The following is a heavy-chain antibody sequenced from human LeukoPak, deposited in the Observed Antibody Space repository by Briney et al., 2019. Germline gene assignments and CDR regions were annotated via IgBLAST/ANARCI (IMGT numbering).Heavy chain of an antibody. CDR2: ISGYNGNT. V-gene: IGHV1-18*01. J-gene: IGHJ3*01. Sequence: GASVKVSCKASGYTFTSYGISWVRQAPGQGLEWVGWISGYNGNTNYVQKLHGRVTMTTDTSTSTAYMELRSLRSDDTAVYYCASVPGAAAEGNAFEDWGQGTMVTVSS. CDR1: GYTFTSYG. D-gene: IGHD6-13*01. CDR3: ASVPGAAAEGNAFED.